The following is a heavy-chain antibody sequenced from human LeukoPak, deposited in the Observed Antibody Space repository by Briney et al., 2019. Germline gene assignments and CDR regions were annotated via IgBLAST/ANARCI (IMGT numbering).Heavy chain of an antibody. CDR3: AKRVHSASWYAAFDY. V-gene: IGHV3-23*01. D-gene: IGHD6-13*01. CDR2: ISSNSGTT. Sequence: GGSLGLSCAASGFSFSNYVMTWVRQAPGKGLEWVSGISSNSGTTYYADSVKGRFTISGDNSKNTLYLQMNSLRAEDTAVYYCAKRVHSASWYAAFDYWGQGTLVTVSS. J-gene: IGHJ4*02. CDR1: GFSFSNYV.